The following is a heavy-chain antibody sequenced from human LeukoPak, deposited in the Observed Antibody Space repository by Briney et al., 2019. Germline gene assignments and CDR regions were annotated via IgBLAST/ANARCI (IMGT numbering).Heavy chain of an antibody. Sequence: GGSLRLSCAASGFNFSNYAIHWVRQAPGKGLEWVAVMSYDEKYKIYADSVKGRFIISRDNSKNTVYLQMDNLRPEDTAVYYCARDARLYKWELLAYWGQGTLVTVSS. CDR3: ARDARLYKWELLAY. CDR2: MSYDEKYK. CDR1: GFNFSNYA. V-gene: IGHV3-30*04. J-gene: IGHJ4*02. D-gene: IGHD1-26*01.